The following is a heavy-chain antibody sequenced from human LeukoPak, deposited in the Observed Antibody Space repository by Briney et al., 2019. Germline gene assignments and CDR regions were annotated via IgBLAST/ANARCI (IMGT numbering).Heavy chain of an antibody. V-gene: IGHV4-34*01. CDR3: ARKVLDYQPLQWYFDL. D-gene: IGHD2-2*01. CDR2: INHSGIT. Sequence: SETLSLTCAVYGGSFSSYYWGWIRQPPGKGPEWIGDINHSGITNYNPSLKSRVTISIDTSKNQFSLKVTSVTAADTAVYYCARKVLDYQPLQWYFDLWGRGTLVTVSS. CDR1: GGSFSSYY. J-gene: IGHJ2*01.